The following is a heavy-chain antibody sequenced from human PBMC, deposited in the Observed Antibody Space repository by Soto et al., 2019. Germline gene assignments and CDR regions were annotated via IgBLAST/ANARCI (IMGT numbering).Heavy chain of an antibody. CDR3: ARDRFISELYYYYYGMDV. D-gene: IGHD3-3*02. CDR2: ISYDGSNK. J-gene: IGHJ6*02. Sequence: QVQLVESGGGVVQPGRSLRLSCAASGFTFSSYAMHWVRQAPGKGLEWVAVISYDGSNKYYADSVKGRFTISRDNSKNTLYLQMNSLRAEDTAVYYCARDRFISELYYYYYGMDVWGQGTTVTVSS. CDR1: GFTFSSYA. V-gene: IGHV3-30-3*01.